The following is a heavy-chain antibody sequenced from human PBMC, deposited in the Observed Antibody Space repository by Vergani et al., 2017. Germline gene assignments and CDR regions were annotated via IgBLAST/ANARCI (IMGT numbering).Heavy chain of an antibody. J-gene: IGHJ4*02. CDR1: GGTFSSYT. CDR2: IIPILGTA. Sequence: QVQLEQSGAEVKKPGSSVKVSCKASGGTFSSYTISWVRQAPGQGLEWMGRIIPILGTANYAQKFQGRVTITADESTSTAYMELSSLRSEDTAVYYCARDRGYYYDSSGYGTDYWGQGTLVTVSS. CDR3: ARDRGYYYDSSGYGTDY. D-gene: IGHD3-22*01. V-gene: IGHV1-69*08.